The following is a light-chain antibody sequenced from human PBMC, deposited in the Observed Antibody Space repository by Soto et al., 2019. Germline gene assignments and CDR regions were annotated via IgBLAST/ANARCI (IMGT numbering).Light chain of an antibody. Sequence: EIVMTQSPATLSVSPGERVTLSCRASQSVTSYLAWYQQKPGQTPRLLIYGASTRATGIPARFSGSGSGTEFTLTISSLQSEDFAVYYCQQYNSWPRTFGQGTKVEI. V-gene: IGKV3-15*01. CDR3: QQYNSWPRT. CDR2: GAS. CDR1: QSVTSY. J-gene: IGKJ1*01.